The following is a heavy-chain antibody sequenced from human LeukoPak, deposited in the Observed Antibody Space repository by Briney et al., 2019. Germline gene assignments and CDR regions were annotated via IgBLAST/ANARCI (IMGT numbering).Heavy chain of an antibody. Sequence: SETLSLTCAVYGGSFSGYYWSWIRQPPGKGLEWIGEINHSGSTNYNPSLKSRVTISVDTSKNQFSLKLSSVTAADTAVYYYARRRRIQLWLEPEPSGRNYFDYWGQGTLVTVSS. V-gene: IGHV4-34*01. CDR1: GGSFSGYY. J-gene: IGHJ4*02. CDR3: ARRRRIQLWLEPEPSGRNYFDY. CDR2: INHSGST. D-gene: IGHD5-18*01.